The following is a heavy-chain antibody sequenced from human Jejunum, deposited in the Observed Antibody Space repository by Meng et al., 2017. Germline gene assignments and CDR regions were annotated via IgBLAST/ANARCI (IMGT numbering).Heavy chain of an antibody. V-gene: IGHV4-31*03. J-gene: IGHJ4*02. CDR3: AREGQLMLGLVDY. CDR1: GDSISSGGHY. Sequence: QVQLQESGPGLVTPSQTLSLTCTVSGDSISSGGHYWSWIRQHPGKGLEWIGYIYYTGSAYYNPSLESRVTLSVDTSNNQFSLRLNSVTAADTAVYYCAREGQLMLGLVDYWGQGTLVTVPQ. CDR2: IYYTGSA. D-gene: IGHD2-2*01.